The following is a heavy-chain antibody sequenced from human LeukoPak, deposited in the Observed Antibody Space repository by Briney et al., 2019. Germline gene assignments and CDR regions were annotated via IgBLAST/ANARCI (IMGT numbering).Heavy chain of an antibody. CDR2: ISASGSSI. CDR1: GFTFSNYN. J-gene: IGHJ4*02. V-gene: IGHV3-48*02. CDR3: ARDFEGASGFFDY. Sequence: GGSLRLSCVASGFTFSNYNMYWVRQAPGKGLEWVSYISASGSSIYHADSVKGRFTISRDNAENSLYLQVNSLRDEDTAVYYCARDFEGASGFFDYWGQGTLVTVSS. D-gene: IGHD3-10*01.